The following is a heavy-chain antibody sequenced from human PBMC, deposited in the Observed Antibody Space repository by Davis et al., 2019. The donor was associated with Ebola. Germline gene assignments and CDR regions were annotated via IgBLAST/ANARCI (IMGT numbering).Heavy chain of an antibody. CDR3: ARAQDDILTGYTRNHYYYYGMDV. D-gene: IGHD3-9*01. J-gene: IGHJ6*02. CDR2: IIPIFGTA. Sequence: SVKVSCKASGGTFSSYAISWVRQAPGQGLEWMGGIIPIFGTANYAQKFQGRVTITADKSTSTAYMELSSLRSEDTAVYYCARAQDDILTGYTRNHYYYYGMDVWGQGTTVTVSS. V-gene: IGHV1-69*06. CDR1: GGTFSSYA.